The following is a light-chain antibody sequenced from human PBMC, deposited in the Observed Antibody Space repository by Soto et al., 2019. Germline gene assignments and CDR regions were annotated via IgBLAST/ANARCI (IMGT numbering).Light chain of an antibody. Sequence: QSVLTQPPSASGTPGQRVTISCSGSRSNIGTNYVYWYQQLPGTAPRLLIYRNNQRPSGVPDRFSGSKSGTAASLAISGLRSEDEADYFCAAWDDNLSVLFGGGTKLTVL. V-gene: IGLV1-47*01. CDR3: AAWDDNLSVL. J-gene: IGLJ3*02. CDR1: RSNIGTNY. CDR2: RNN.